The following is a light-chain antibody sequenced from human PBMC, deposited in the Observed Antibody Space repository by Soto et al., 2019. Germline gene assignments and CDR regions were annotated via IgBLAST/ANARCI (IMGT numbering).Light chain of an antibody. CDR1: QTISSW. CDR3: QHYNSYSEA. J-gene: IGKJ1*01. CDR2: KAS. Sequence: DIPMTQSPSTLCRSLGDSVNIPLPASQTISSWLAWYQQKPGKAPKLLIYKASTLKSGVPSRFSGSGSGTEFTLTISSLQPDEFATYDCQHYNSYSEAFGQGTKVDIK. V-gene: IGKV1-5*03.